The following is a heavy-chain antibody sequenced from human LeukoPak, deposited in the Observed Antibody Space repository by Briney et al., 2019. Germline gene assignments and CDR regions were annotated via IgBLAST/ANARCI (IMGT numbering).Heavy chain of an antibody. D-gene: IGHD5-12*01. CDR3: AIPYSGYDRFDY. J-gene: IGHJ4*02. V-gene: IGHV1-18*01. CDR2: ISAYNGNT. CDR1: GYTFTSYG. Sequence: ASMKVSCKASGYTFTSYGITWVRQAPGQGLEWMGWISAYNGNTNYAQKVQGRVTMTTDTSTTTAYMELRSLRSDDTAVYYCAIPYSGYDRFDYWGQGTLVTVSS.